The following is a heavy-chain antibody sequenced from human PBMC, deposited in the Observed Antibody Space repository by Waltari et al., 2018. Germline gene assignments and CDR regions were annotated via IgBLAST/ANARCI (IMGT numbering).Heavy chain of an antibody. Sequence: KASGGTFSSYTISWVRQAPGQGLEWMGRIIPILGIANYAQKFQGRVTITADKSTSTAYMELSSLRSEDTAVYYCAREATYYYDSSGHGDAFDIWGQGTMVTVSS. CDR3: AREATYYYDSSGHGDAFDI. CDR2: IIPILGIA. D-gene: IGHD3-22*01. V-gene: IGHV1-69*04. CDR1: GGTFSSYT. J-gene: IGHJ3*02.